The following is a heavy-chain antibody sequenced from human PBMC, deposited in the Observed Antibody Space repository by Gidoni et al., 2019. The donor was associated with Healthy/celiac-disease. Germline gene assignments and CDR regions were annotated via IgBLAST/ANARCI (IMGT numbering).Heavy chain of an antibody. V-gene: IGHV1-18*01. CDR2: ISAYNGNT. CDR3: ARERLSTLRYYYYGMDV. D-gene: IGHD2-2*01. Sequence: QVQLVQSGAEVKKPGASVKVSCKASGYTFTSYGISWVRQAPGQGLEWMGWISAYNGNTNYAQKLQGRVTMTTDTSTSTAYMELRSLRSDDTAVYYCARERLSTLRYYYYGMDVWGQGTTVTVSS. CDR1: GYTFTSYG. J-gene: IGHJ6*02.